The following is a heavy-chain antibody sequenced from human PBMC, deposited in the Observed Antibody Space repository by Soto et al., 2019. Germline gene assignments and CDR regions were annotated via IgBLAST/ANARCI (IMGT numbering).Heavy chain of an antibody. CDR2: ISAYNGNT. CDR3: ARVHGIVITFGGVIVKYYFDY. CDR1: GYTFTSYG. D-gene: IGHD3-16*02. J-gene: IGHJ4*02. Sequence: QVQLVQSGAEVKKPGASVKVSCKASGYTFTSYGISWVRQAPGQGLEWMGWISAYNGNTNYAQKPQGRVTMTTDTSTSTAYMRLRSLRSDDTAVYYCARVHGIVITFGGVIVKYYFDYWGEGGLVTVST. V-gene: IGHV1-18*01.